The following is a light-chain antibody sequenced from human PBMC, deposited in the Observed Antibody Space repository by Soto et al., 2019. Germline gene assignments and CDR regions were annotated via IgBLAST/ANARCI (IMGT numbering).Light chain of an antibody. CDR1: SSNIGAHYD. J-gene: IGLJ1*01. Sequence: QSVLTQPPSVSGAPGQRVTISCTGSSSNIGAHYDVHWYQQLPGTAPKLLIYGNSNRPSGVPDRFSGSKSGTSASLAITGLQAEDEADYYCQSYDNSLSVYVFGTGTKDRP. CDR3: QSYDNSLSVYV. V-gene: IGLV1-40*01. CDR2: GNS.